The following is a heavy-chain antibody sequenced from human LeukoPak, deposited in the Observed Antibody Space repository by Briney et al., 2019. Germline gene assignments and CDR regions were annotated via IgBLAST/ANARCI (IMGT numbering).Heavy chain of an antibody. CDR2: VSPDGSTT. CDR1: KFTFSNHW. J-gene: IGHJ4*02. CDR3: VRASRTVYNTFDS. V-gene: IGHV3-74*01. Sequence: PTGGSLRLSCAASKFTFSNHWMHWVRQAPGKGLEWVSRVSPDGSTTLYADSVRGRFTISRDNAKNTLYLQMNSLRAEDTAVYHCVRASRTVYNTFDSWGQGALVTVSS. D-gene: IGHD5-24*01.